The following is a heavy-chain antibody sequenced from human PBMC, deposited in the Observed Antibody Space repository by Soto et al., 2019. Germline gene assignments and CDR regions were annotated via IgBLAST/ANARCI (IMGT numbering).Heavy chain of an antibody. Sequence: LRLSWAASGFAFYDYHMSWVRQAPGKGLEWISYIDSSTTTIYYADSVKGRFTISRDNAKNSLYLQMNGLRAEDTAMYYCVRDRSGSSPYYYGMDVWGQGTTVTVSS. CDR3: VRDRSGSSPYYYGMDV. D-gene: IGHD6-6*01. CDR2: IDSSTTTI. V-gene: IGHV3-11*01. J-gene: IGHJ6*02. CDR1: GFAFYDYH.